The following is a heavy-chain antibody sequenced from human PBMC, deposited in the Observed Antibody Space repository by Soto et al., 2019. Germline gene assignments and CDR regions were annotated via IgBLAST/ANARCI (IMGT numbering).Heavy chain of an antibody. Sequence: QVQLQESGPGLVKPSETLSLTCTVSGGSISSYYWSWIRQPPGKGLEWIGYIYYSGSTNYNPSLKSRVTISVDTSKHPFALKLSSVPAADTAVYYCARDRWGEDGSGSYSLDYWGQGTLVTVSS. D-gene: IGHD3-10*01. CDR2: IYYSGST. J-gene: IGHJ4*02. CDR3: ARDRWGEDGSGSYSLDY. V-gene: IGHV4-59*01. CDR1: GGSISSYY.